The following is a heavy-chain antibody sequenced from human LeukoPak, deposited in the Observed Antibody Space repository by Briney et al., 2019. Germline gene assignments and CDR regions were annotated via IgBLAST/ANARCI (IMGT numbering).Heavy chain of an antibody. D-gene: IGHD1-1*01. CDR3: EKDRHWIDAFDI. V-gene: IGHV3-48*04. Sequence: GGSLRLSCAASGFTFSSSNMNWVRQAPGKGLERVSFISSSSSTIYYTDDVQGRFTISRDNSKNSLYLQMNSLRAEDTAVYYCEKDRHWIDAFDIWGQGTMVTVSS. CDR2: ISSSSSTI. CDR1: GFTFSSSN. J-gene: IGHJ3*02.